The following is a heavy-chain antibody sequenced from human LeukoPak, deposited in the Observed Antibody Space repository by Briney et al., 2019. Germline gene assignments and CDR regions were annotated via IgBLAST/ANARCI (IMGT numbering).Heavy chain of an antibody. Sequence: GGSLRLSCAASGFTFSTYSMNWVRRAPGKELEWVSAIGGSGTSIYYADSVKGRFTISRDNAKNSLYLQMNSLRAEDTAVYYCAREMTTAAFDYWGQGTLVTVSS. V-gene: IGHV3-21*01. CDR1: GFTFSTYS. J-gene: IGHJ4*02. CDR3: AREMTTAAFDY. CDR2: IGGSGTSI. D-gene: IGHD4-11*01.